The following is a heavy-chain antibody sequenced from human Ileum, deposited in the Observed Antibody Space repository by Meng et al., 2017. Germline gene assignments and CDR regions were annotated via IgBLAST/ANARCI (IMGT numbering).Heavy chain of an antibody. CDR1: GFSFSSYY. CDR2: INPDGSDM. Sequence: GESLKISCTASGFSFSSYYMNWVRRAPGKGLMWVSRINPDGSDMKYADSVKGRFTISRDNTKNILYLQMNSLRAEDSAVYYCAKDLLWNSYDVWGQGSEVTVSS. J-gene: IGHJ6*02. D-gene: IGHD2-21*01. V-gene: IGHV3-74*01. CDR3: AKDLLWNSYDV.